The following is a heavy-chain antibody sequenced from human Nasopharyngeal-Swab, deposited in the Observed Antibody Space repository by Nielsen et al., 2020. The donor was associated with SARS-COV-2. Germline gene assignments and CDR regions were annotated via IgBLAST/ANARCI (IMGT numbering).Heavy chain of an antibody. Sequence: GGSLRLSCAASGFTFSSYSMNWVRQAPGKGLEWVSSISSSSSYIYYADSVKGRFTISRDNAKNSLYLQMNSLRAEDTVVYYCALWFGELLNYYGMDVWGQGTTVTVSS. CDR3: ALWFGELLNYYGMDV. J-gene: IGHJ6*02. CDR1: GFTFSSYS. V-gene: IGHV3-21*01. D-gene: IGHD3-10*01. CDR2: ISSSSSYI.